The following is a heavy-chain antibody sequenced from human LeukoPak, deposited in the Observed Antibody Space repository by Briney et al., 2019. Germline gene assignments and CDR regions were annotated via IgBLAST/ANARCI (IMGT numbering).Heavy chain of an antibody. CDR3: ARDWGTYSSGSHHGFDP. Sequence: SQTLSLTCALSGDSVSSNSAAWNWIRQSPSRGLEWLGRTYYRAKWYHEYAVSVKSRITINPDTSKYQFSLPLNSVTPEDTAVYYCARDWGTYSSGSHHGFDPWGQGTLVTVSS. D-gene: IGHD6-19*01. V-gene: IGHV6-1*01. J-gene: IGHJ5*02. CDR1: GDSVSSNSAA. CDR2: TYYRAKWYH.